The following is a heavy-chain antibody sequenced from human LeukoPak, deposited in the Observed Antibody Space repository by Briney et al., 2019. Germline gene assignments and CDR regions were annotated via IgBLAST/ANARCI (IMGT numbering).Heavy chain of an antibody. V-gene: IGHV1-2*06. CDR2: INCNGSGT. J-gene: IGHJ5*02. CDR1: GYTFTGYY. CDR3: ARDYGPYPGCSWFDP. D-gene: IGHD2-21*01. Sequence: ASVKVSCKASGYTFTGYYIHWVRQAPGQGLEWMGRINCNGSGTSYAQKFQGRVTMTRDTSISTAYMELDRLTSDDMAVYYCARDYGPYPGCSWFDPWGQGTLVTVSS.